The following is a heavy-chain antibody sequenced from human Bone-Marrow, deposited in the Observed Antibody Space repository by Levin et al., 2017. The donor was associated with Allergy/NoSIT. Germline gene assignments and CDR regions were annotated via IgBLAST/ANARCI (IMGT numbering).Heavy chain of an antibody. J-gene: IGHJ4*02. CDR1: GFAFSSYA. D-gene: IGHD5-18*01. Sequence: SCAASGFAFSSYAMSWVRQAPGRGPEWVATISGSGAKTTYADSVNGRFTISRDNVKNTVSLQLDSLGAEDTAVYSCAKDLWLSTAVAYFFDLWGRGTLVTVSS. CDR3: AKDLWLSTAVAYFFDL. CDR2: ISGSGAKT. V-gene: IGHV3-23*01.